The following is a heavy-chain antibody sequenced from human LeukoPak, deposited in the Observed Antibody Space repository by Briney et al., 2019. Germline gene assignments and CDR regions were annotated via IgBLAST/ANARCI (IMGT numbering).Heavy chain of an antibody. V-gene: IGHV1-69*04. CDR3: ASSDCSGGSCFILDY. CDR1: GGTFSSYA. CDR2: IIPILGIA. D-gene: IGHD2-15*01. J-gene: IGHJ4*02. Sequence: SVKVSCKASGGTFSSYAISWVRQAPGQGLEWMGRIIPILGIANYAQKFQGRVTITADKPTSTAYMELSSLRSEDTAVYYCASSDCSGGSCFILDYWGQGTLVTVSS.